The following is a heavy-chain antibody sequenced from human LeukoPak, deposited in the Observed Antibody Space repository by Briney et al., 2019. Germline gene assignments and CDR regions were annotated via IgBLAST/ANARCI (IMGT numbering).Heavy chain of an antibody. CDR2: IYSGGST. V-gene: IGHV3-66*02. CDR1: GFTVSSNY. CDR3: HSSGYPTNWFDP. J-gene: IGHJ5*02. Sequence: GGSLRLSCAASGFTVSSNYMSWVRQAPGKGLEWVSVIYSGGSTYYADSVKGRFTISRDNSKNTLYLQMNSLRAEDTAVYYCHSSGYPTNWFDPWGQGTLVTVSS. D-gene: IGHD6-25*01.